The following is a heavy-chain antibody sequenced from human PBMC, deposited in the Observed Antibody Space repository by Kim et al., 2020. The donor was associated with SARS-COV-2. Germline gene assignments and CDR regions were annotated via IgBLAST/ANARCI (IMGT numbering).Heavy chain of an antibody. V-gene: IGHV4-39*01. CDR1: GGSITSSSYY. CDR2: IYYSGSA. J-gene: IGHJ2*01. Sequence: SETLSLTCTVSGGSITSSSYYWAWIRQPPGKGLECIGNIYYSGSAYYNPSLKSRVTISVDTSKNQFSLKLTSVTAADTAAYYCARHVRNWYFDLWGRGT. CDR3: ARHVRNWYFDL.